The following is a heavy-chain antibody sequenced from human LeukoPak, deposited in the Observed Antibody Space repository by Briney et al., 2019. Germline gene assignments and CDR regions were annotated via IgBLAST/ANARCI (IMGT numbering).Heavy chain of an antibody. CDR1: GFTVSSNY. D-gene: IGHD3-22*01. CDR2: IYSGGST. V-gene: IGHV3-66*01. CDR3: ARGHDYDSSVAY. J-gene: IGHJ4*02. Sequence: GESLRLSCAASGFTVSSNYMSWVRQAPGKGLDWVSVIYSGGSTYYADSVKGRFTISRDNSKNTLYLQMNSLRAEDTAVYYCARGHDYDSSVAYWGQGTLVTVSS.